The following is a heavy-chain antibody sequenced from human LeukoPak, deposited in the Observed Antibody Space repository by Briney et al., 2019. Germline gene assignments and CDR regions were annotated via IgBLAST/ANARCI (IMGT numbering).Heavy chain of an antibody. Sequence: GGSLRLSCAASGFTFSSYAMGWVRQAPGKGLEWVSAISGSGGSTYYADSVKGRFTISRDNSKNTLYLQMNSLRAEDTAVYYCARDLRGSAYSSSWYGMDVWGQGTTVTVSS. CDR2: ISGSGGST. D-gene: IGHD6-13*01. CDR3: ARDLRGSAYSSSWYGMDV. CDR1: GFTFSSYA. V-gene: IGHV3-23*01. J-gene: IGHJ6*02.